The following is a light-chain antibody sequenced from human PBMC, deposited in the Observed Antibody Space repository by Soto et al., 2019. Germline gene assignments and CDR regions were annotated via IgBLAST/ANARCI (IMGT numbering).Light chain of an antibody. J-gene: IGLJ1*01. Sequence: LTQPASLSASPLRSTPIYATGTSSNVGGYNFVSWYQQLPGNAPKLLIHDVTLRPSGVSDRFSGSKSGTTASLTISGLQAEDEADYYCCSYSSSTIYVFGTGT. CDR2: DVT. V-gene: IGLV2-14*03. CDR3: CSYSSSTIYV. CDR1: SSNVGGYNF.